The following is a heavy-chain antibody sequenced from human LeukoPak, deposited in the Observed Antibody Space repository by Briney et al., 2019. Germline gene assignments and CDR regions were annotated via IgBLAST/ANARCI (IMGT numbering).Heavy chain of an antibody. CDR3: ARVRGYYDSSGYGSDY. CDR1: GFTVSSNY. CDR2: IYSGGST. V-gene: IGHV3-53*01. J-gene: IGHJ4*02. D-gene: IGHD3-22*01. Sequence: PGGSLRLSCAASGFTVSSNYMSWVRQAPGKGLEWVSVIYSGGSTYYADSVKGRFTISRDNSKNTLYLQMNSLRAEDTAVYYCARVRGYYDSSGYGSDYWGQGTLVTVSS.